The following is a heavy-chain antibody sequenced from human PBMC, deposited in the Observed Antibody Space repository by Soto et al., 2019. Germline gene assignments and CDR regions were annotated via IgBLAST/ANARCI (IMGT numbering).Heavy chain of an antibody. V-gene: IGHV3-23*01. CDR1: GFTFSSYA. CDR3: AKDLAIIGKGAFEM. J-gene: IGHJ3*02. Sequence: EVHLLESGGGLVQPGGSLTLSCAASGFTFSSYAMSWVRQAPGKGLEWVSAISGGGGDSTYYADSVKGRLIISKDNSQHTLYLQMRRPRAEDRAVFCWAKDLAIIGKGAFEMWGQGTRVSFSS. CDR2: ISGGGGDST. D-gene: IGHD2-21*01.